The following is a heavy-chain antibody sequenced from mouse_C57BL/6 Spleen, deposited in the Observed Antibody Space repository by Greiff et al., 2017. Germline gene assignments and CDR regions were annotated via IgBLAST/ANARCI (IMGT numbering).Heavy chain of an antibody. J-gene: IGHJ2*01. D-gene: IGHD2-5*01. V-gene: IGHV1-64*01. CDR2: IHPNSGST. CDR1: GYTFTSYW. CDR3: SRREYSNYND. Sequence: QVQLQQSGAELVKPGASVKLSCKASGYTFTSYWMHWVKQRPGQGLEWIGMIHPNSGSTNYNEKFKSKATLTVDKSSSPAYMQLSSLTSEDSACYYCSRREYSNYNDWGQGTTLTVSS.